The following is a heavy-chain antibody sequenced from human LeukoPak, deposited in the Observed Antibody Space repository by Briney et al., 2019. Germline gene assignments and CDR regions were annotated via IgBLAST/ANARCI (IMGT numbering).Heavy chain of an antibody. CDR1: GFNFTNYW. D-gene: IGHD3-10*01. CDR3: ATLYYYGSGSYRVGAFDI. J-gene: IGHJ3*02. Sequence: GESLKISCKGSGFNFTNYWIGWVRQMPGKGLEWMGIIYPGDSDTRYSPSFQGQVTISADKSISTAYLQWSSLKASDTAMYYCATLYYYGSGSYRVGAFDIWGQGTMVTVSS. V-gene: IGHV5-51*01. CDR2: IYPGDSDT.